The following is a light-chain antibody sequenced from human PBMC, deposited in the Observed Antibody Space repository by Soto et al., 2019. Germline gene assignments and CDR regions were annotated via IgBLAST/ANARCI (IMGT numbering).Light chain of an antibody. CDR3: MQGTHWTPT. J-gene: IGKJ5*01. CDR1: QSLLCSDGNSY. Sequence: DVVMTQSPLSLPVTLGQPASVAXRSSQSLLCSDGNSYLDLXQQRPGXSPRXXXYTXSNLESGGPDRLSGSGSGTDFTLQISRVEAEDVWVYYCMQGTHWTPTFGQGTRLEIK. V-gene: IGKV2D-30*01. CDR2: TXS.